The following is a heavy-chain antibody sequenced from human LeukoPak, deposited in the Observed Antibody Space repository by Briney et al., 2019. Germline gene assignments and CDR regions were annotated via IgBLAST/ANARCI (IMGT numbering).Heavy chain of an antibody. J-gene: IGHJ6*02. CDR1: GFTFSTNY. CDR2: ISWNSGSI. CDR3: AKDIRVEYYYGMDV. Sequence: GGSLRLSCAASGFTFSTNYMSWVRQAPGKGLEWVSGISWNSGSIDYADSVKGRFTISRDNAKNSLYLQMNSLRAEDTALYYCAKDIRVEYYYGMDVWGQGTTVTVSS. V-gene: IGHV3-9*01.